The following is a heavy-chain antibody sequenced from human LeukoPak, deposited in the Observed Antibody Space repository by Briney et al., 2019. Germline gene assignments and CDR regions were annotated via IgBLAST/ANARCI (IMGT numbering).Heavy chain of an antibody. J-gene: IGHJ6*02. CDR2: INPGDGGT. CDR1: EYTFTSYY. CDR3: AREPRKDGQKGMDV. Sequence: ASGKVSCKASEYTFTSYYMHWVRQAPGQGLEWRGIINPGDGGTSYAQKFQGRATMSRDTSTSTLYMEVSSLTSEDTALYYCAREPRKDGQKGMDVWGQGTMVIVSS. D-gene: IGHD5-24*01. V-gene: IGHV1-46*01.